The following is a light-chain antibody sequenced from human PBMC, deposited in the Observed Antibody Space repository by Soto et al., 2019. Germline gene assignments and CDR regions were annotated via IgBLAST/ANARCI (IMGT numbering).Light chain of an antibody. CDR1: QYIGSY. Sequence: DIQVTQSPSSLSASVGDRVTITCRASQYIGSYLNWYQQKVGKAPTLLIHAGTLLQSGVPSRFSGGESGTDFTLTISSLQPDDFATYFCQQSFSTPLTFGGGTKVEIK. V-gene: IGKV1-39*01. J-gene: IGKJ4*01. CDR2: AGT. CDR3: QQSFSTPLT.